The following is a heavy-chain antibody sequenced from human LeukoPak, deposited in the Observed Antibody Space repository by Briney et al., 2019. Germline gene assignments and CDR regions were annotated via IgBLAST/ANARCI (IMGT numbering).Heavy chain of an antibody. CDR2: ISGSGDKT. CDR3: AKDLSPFGSSGYSGFFQH. J-gene: IGHJ1*01. Sequence: GWSPRLSCAASGFTFSTYAMGWVRQPPGKGLEWVSTISGSGDKTYYADSVKGRSTISRDNSKNTVYLQMNSLRAEDTAVYFCAKDLSPFGSSGYSGFFQHWGQGTLVTVSS. CDR1: GFTFSTYA. V-gene: IGHV3-23*01. D-gene: IGHD3-22*01.